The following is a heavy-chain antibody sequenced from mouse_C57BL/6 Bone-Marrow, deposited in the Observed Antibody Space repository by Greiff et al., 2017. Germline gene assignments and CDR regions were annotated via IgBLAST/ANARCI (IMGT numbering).Heavy chain of an antibody. J-gene: IGHJ2*01. V-gene: IGHV1-18*01. Sequence: VQLQQSGPELVKPGASVKIPCKASGYTFTDYNMDWVKQSHGKSLEWIGDINPNNGGTIYNQKFKGKATLTVAKSSSTAYMELRSLTSEDTAVYYCARKTTVVALDYWGQGTTLTVSS. CDR1: GYTFTDYN. D-gene: IGHD1-1*01. CDR3: ARKTTVVALDY. CDR2: INPNNGGT.